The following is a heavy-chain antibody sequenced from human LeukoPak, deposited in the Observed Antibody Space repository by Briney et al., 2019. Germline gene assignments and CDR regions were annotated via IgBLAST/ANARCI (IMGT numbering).Heavy chain of an antibody. CDR3: AREDNYYGSGSYFLLNWFDP. V-gene: IGHV3-30*02. J-gene: IGHJ5*02. CDR1: GFTFSSYG. Sequence: GGSLRLSCAASGFTFSSYGMHWVRQAPGKGLEWVAFIRYDGSNKYYADSVKGRFTISRDNAKNSLYLQMNSLRAEDTAVYYCAREDNYYGSGSYFLLNWFDPWGQGTLVTVSS. CDR2: IRYDGSNK. D-gene: IGHD3-10*01.